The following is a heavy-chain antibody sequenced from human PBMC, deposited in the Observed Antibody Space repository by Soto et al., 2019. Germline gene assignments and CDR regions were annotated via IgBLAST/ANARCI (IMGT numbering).Heavy chain of an antibody. CDR2: IYHSGST. CDR3: ARDPGERSSWLNNWFDP. Sequence: QVQLQESGPGLVKPSGTLSLTCAVSGGSISSSNWWSWVRQPPWKGLEWIGEIYHSGSTNYNPSLKSRVTISVDKSKNQFSLKLSSVTAADTAVYYCARDPGERSSWLNNWFDPWGQGTLVTVSS. D-gene: IGHD6-13*01. V-gene: IGHV4-4*02. J-gene: IGHJ5*02. CDR1: GGSISSSNW.